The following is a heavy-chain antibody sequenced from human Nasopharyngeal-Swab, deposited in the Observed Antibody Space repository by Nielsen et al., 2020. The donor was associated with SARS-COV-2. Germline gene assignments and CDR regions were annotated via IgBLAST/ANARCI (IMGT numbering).Heavy chain of an antibody. CDR3: AREGILWFGEEVWLFFDY. Sequence: WIRQPPGKGLEWIGYIYHSGSTYYNPSLKSRVTISVDRSKNQFSLKLSSVTAADTAVYYCAREGILWFGEEVWLFFDYWGQGTLVTVSS. V-gene: IGHV4-30-2*01. J-gene: IGHJ4*02. D-gene: IGHD3-10*01. CDR2: IYHSGST.